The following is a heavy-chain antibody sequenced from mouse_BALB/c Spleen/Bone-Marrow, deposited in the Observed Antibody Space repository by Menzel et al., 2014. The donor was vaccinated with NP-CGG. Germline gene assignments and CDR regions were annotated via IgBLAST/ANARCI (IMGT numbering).Heavy chain of an antibody. CDR1: GFTFSNYG. J-gene: IGHJ3*01. V-gene: IGHV5-6-3*01. D-gene: IGHD2-13*01. CDR3: ARGLYYVAYGPGFAY. CDR2: INSNGGTT. Sequence: EVKLVESGGGLVQPGGSLKLSCAASGFTFSNYGMSWVRQTPDKRLDLVATINSNGGTTYYPDSVKSRFTISRDNAKNTLYLQMSSLKSEDTAMYFCARGLYYVAYGPGFAYWGQGTLVTVSA.